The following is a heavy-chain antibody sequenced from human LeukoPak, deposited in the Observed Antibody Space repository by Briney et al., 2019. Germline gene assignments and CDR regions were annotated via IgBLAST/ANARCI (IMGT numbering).Heavy chain of an antibody. CDR2: INHSGST. V-gene: IGHV4-34*01. CDR1: GGSFSGYY. J-gene: IGHJ4*02. Sequence: SETLSLTCAVYGGSFSGYYWSWIRQPTGKGLEWIGEINHSGSTNYNPSLKSRVTISVDTSKNQFSLKLSSVTAADTAVYYCASAQQDSSSWYEAGDWGQGTLVTVSS. D-gene: IGHD6-13*01. CDR3: ASAQQDSSSWYEAGD.